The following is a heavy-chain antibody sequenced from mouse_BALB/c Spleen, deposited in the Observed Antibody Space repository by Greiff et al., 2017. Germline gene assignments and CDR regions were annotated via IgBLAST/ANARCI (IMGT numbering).Heavy chain of an antibody. CDR3: NAYGNTGYFDV. Sequence: VQLKQSGAELVRSGASVKLSCTASGFNIKDYYMHWVKQRPEQGLEWIGWIDPENGDTEYAPKFQGKATMTADTSSNTAYLQLSSLTSEDTAVYYCNAYGNTGYFDVWGAGTTVTVSS. V-gene: IGHV14-4*02. J-gene: IGHJ1*01. D-gene: IGHD2-1*01. CDR1: GFNIKDYY. CDR2: IDPENGDT.